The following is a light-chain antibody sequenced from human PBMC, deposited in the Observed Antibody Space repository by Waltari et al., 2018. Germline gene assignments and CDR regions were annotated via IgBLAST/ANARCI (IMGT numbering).Light chain of an antibody. CDR1: QSVSSN. V-gene: IGKV3-15*01. CDR3: QQYNNWPPWT. J-gene: IGKJ1*01. CDR2: GAS. Sequence: EIVMTQSPATLSVSPGERATLSCRASQSVSSNLAWYQQKPGQAPRLLIFGASTGATGIPARCSCSGSGTEFTLTISSLQSEDFAVYYCQQYNNWPPWTFGQGTKVEIK.